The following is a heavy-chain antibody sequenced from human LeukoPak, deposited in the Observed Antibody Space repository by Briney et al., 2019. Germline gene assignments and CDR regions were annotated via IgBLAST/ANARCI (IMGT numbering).Heavy chain of an antibody. CDR3: AKAVYYGGNLRYFDY. D-gene: IGHD4-23*01. CDR2: IKQDETEK. Sequence: GGSLRLSCTASGFTFSNFWMGWVRQAPGKGLEWVANIKQDETEKFYLGSVKGRFTISRDNAKNSLYLQMNSLRAEDTAVYYCAKAVYYGGNLRYFDYWGQGTLVTVSS. V-gene: IGHV3-7*03. CDR1: GFTFSNFW. J-gene: IGHJ4*02.